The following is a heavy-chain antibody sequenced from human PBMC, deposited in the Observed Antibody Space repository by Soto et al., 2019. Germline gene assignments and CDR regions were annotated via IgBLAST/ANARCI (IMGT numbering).Heavy chain of an antibody. CDR3: ARRRGSGGWKTNFDY. D-gene: IGHD6-19*01. CDR1: GFTFSSYW. CDR2: INSDGSST. J-gene: IGHJ4*02. Sequence: EVQLVESGGGLVQPGGSLRLSCAASGFTFSSYWMHWVRQAPGKGLVWVSRINSDGSSTSYADSVKGRFTISRDNAKNALYLQRNRLRAEETAVYYCARRRGSGGWKTNFDYWGQGTLVTVSS. V-gene: IGHV3-74*01.